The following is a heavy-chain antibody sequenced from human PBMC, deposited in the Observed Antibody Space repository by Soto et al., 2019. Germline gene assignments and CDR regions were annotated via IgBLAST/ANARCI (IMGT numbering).Heavy chain of an antibody. Sequence: QVQLVESGGGVVQPGRSLRLSCAASGFTFSSYGMYWVRQAPGKGLEWVARISYDGSDQFYGDSVKGRFTISRDNSKNILYVQMNSLRSEETAVYYCAKDTGADYWGQGTVVTVSA. CDR1: GFTFSSYG. V-gene: IGHV3-30*18. D-gene: IGHD3-10*01. CDR2: ISYDGSDQ. CDR3: AKDTGADY. J-gene: IGHJ4*02.